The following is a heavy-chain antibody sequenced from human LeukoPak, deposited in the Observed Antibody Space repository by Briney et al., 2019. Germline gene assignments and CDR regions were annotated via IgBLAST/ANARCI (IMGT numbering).Heavy chain of an antibody. Sequence: GGSLRLSCAASGFTFSSYGMHWVRQAPGKGLEWVVVISYDGSNKYYADSVKGRFTISRDNSKNTLYLQMNSLRAEDTAVYYCAKDQGLVVHYFDYWGQGTLVTVSS. D-gene: IGHD2-15*01. J-gene: IGHJ4*02. CDR1: GFTFSSYG. V-gene: IGHV3-30*18. CDR2: ISYDGSNK. CDR3: AKDQGLVVHYFDY.